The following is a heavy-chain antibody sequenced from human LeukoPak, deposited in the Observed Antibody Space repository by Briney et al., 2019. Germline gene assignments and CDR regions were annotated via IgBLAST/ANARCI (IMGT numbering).Heavy chain of an antibody. CDR3: ARGNWGPEF. Sequence: PGGSLRLSCVVSGFNLNSFYMDWVRQAPGKGLAWVSGIRKDGTSTGYADSVQGRFSISRETDKNTVYLQMNSLRPDDTGVYFCARGNWGPEFWGQGTLVTVSS. J-gene: IGHJ4*02. CDR2: IRKDGTST. CDR1: GFNLNSFY. V-gene: IGHV3-74*01. D-gene: IGHD3-16*01.